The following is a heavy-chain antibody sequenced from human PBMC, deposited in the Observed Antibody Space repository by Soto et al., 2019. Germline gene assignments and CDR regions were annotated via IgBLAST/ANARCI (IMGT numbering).Heavy chain of an antibody. CDR2: INVDGSSS. J-gene: IGHJ4*02. V-gene: IGHV3-74*01. D-gene: IGHD3-16*01. CDR1: GFTFSRYW. Sequence: GGSLRLSCVASGFTFSRYWMHWIRQAPGKGPVWVSLINVDGSSSSYVDAVKGRFTISRDNAKNMLYLQMNSVTVEDTAVYYCARDPHGGSLDYWGQGTLVTVSS. CDR3: ARDPHGGSLDY.